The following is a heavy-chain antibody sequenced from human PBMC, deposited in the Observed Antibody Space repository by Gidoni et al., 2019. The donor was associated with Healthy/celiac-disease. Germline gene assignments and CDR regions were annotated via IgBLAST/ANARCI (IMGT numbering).Heavy chain of an antibody. Sequence: EVQLVESGGGWVQPGGSLRLSCAASGFTFSSYSMNWVRQAPGKGLEWVSYISSSSSTIYYADSVKGRFTISRDNAKNSLYLQMNSLRDEDTAVYYCARDVTYYYDSSGYYPSYGMDVWGQGTTVTVSS. J-gene: IGHJ6*02. D-gene: IGHD3-22*01. V-gene: IGHV3-48*02. CDR2: ISSSSSTI. CDR1: GFTFSSYS. CDR3: ARDVTYYYDSSGYYPSYGMDV.